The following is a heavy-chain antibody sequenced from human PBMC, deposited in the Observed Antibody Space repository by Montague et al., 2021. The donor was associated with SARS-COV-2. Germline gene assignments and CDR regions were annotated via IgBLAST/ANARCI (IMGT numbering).Heavy chain of an antibody. CDR1: GGSFSTYS. V-gene: IGHV4-34*01. J-gene: IGHJ6*03. CDR3: ARLGDGVVPSPILGVGPYYSYYYMGV. Sequence: SETLSLTCAVHGGSFSTYSWNWIRQPPGKGLEWIGEIHHGGSTNYNPSLKGRVTISADTSKNQFSLKLTSVAAADTAVYYCARLGDGVVPSPILGVGPYYSYYYMGVWGKGTTVTVSS. D-gene: IGHD3-10*01. CDR2: IHHGGST.